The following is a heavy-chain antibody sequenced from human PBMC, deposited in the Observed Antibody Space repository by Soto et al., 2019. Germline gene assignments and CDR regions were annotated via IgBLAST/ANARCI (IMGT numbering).Heavy chain of an antibody. CDR1: GFTFSSYA. V-gene: IGHV3-23*01. CDR2: ISGSGGST. D-gene: IGHD2-2*01. CDR3: TRVLGYCISTSCHGPLYYYGMDV. Sequence: GGSLRLSCAASGFTFSSYAMSWVRQAPGKGLEWVSAISGSGGSTYYADSVKGRFTISRDNSKNTLYLQMNSLKTEDTAVYYCTRVLGYCISTSCHGPLYYYGMDVWGQGTTVTAP. J-gene: IGHJ6*02.